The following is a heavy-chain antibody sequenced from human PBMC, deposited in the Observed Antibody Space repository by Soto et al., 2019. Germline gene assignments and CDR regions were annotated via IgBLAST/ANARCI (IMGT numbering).Heavy chain of an antibody. V-gene: IGHV5-51*01. J-gene: IGHJ4*02. CDR3: ARRDGIRYFDWLYEGPYYFDY. D-gene: IGHD3-9*01. CDR2: IYPGDSDT. Sequence: PGESLKISCKGSGYSFTSYWIGWVRQMPGKGLEWMGIIYPGDSDTRYSPSFQGQVTISADKSISTAYLQWSSLKASDTAMYYFARRDGIRYFDWLYEGPYYFDYWGQGTLVTVSS. CDR1: GYSFTSYW.